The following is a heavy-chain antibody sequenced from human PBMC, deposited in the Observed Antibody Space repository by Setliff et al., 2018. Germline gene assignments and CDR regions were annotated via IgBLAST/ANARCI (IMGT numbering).Heavy chain of an antibody. D-gene: IGHD2-2*02. CDR3: ARDSRGLVPAAIEGSYYYYGMDV. CDR2: IIPIFGAA. J-gene: IGHJ6*02. V-gene: IGHV1-69*13. CDR1: GGTFSSYA. Sequence: SVKVSCKASGGTFSSYAISWVRQAPGQGLEWMGGIIPIFGAANYAQKFQGRVTITADESTSTAYMELSSLRSEDTAVYYCARDSRGLVPAAIEGSYYYYGMDVWGQGTTVTVSS.